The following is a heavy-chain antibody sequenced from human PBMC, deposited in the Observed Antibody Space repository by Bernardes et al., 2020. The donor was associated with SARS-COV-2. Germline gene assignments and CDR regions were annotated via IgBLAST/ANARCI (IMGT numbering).Heavy chain of an antibody. Sequence: GGSLRLSCAASGFTLSSHTMNWVRPAPGKGLEWISSLSTSSSYISYSDSVRGRFTISRDNAKNSVSLQMNSLRAEDTAVYYCARVDFSNLYYFDYWGQGTLVTVSS. J-gene: IGHJ4*02. V-gene: IGHV3-21*06. CDR3: ARVDFSNLYYFDY. D-gene: IGHD4-4*01. CDR1: GFTLSSHT. CDR2: LSTSSSYI.